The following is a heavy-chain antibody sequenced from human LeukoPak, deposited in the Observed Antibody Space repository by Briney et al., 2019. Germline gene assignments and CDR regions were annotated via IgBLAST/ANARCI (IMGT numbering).Heavy chain of an antibody. V-gene: IGHV4-59*06. J-gene: IGHJ6*02. CDR2: IYYSGST. Sequence: PSETLSLTCTVSGGSLSNYHWTWIRQHPGKGLEWIGYIYYSGSTYYNPSLKSRVTISVDTSKNQFSLMLSSVTAAGTAVYYCARDGTMVRGVIGGMDVWGQGTTVTVSS. D-gene: IGHD3-10*01. CDR1: GGSLSNYH. CDR3: ARDGTMVRGVIGGMDV.